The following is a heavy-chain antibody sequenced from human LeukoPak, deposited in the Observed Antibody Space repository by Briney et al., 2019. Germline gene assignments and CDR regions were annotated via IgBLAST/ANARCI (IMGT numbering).Heavy chain of an antibody. D-gene: IGHD1-26*01. Sequence: GGSLRLSCAASGFTFSTYSMNWVRQAPGKGLEWVSYISSSSSTIYYADSVKGRFTISRDNAKNSLYLQMNSLRVEDTAVYYCARSGSYMWDWFDPWGQGTLLTVSS. V-gene: IGHV3-48*01. CDR1: GFTFSTYS. CDR3: ARSGSYMWDWFDP. CDR2: ISSSSSTI. J-gene: IGHJ5*02.